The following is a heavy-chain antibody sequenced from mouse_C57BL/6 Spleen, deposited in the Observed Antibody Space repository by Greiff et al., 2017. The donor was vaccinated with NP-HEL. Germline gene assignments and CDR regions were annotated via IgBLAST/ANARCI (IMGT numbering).Heavy chain of an antibody. V-gene: IGHV1-82*01. D-gene: IGHD2-4*01. Sequence: QVQLQQSGPELVKPGASVKISCKASGYAFSSSWMNWVKQRPGKGLEWIGRIYPGDGDTNYNGKFKGKATLTADKSSSTAYMQLSSLTSEDSAVYFGARSPFYDYDGYFDVWGTGTTVTVSS. CDR3: ARSPFYDYDGYFDV. J-gene: IGHJ1*03. CDR2: IYPGDGDT. CDR1: GYAFSSSW.